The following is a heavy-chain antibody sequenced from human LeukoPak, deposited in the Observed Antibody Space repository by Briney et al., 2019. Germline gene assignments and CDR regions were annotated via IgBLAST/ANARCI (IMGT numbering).Heavy chain of an antibody. Sequence: ASVKVSCKASGYTFTSYGISWVRQAPGQGLEWMGWISVYNGNTNYAQKLRGRVTMTTDTSTITAYMELRSLRSDDTAMYYCARDISMIVVVKNAFEIWGQGTMVTVSS. CDR2: ISVYNGNT. V-gene: IGHV1-18*01. CDR1: GYTFTSYG. CDR3: ARDISMIVVVKNAFEI. J-gene: IGHJ3*02. D-gene: IGHD3-22*01.